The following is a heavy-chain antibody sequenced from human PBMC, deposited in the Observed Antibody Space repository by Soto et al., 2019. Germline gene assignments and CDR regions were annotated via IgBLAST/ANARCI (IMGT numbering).Heavy chain of an antibody. J-gene: IGHJ4*02. CDR1: GYTFTSYA. V-gene: IGHV1-3*01. CDR3: ARDLTMVRGVIIY. D-gene: IGHD3-10*01. Sequence: ASVKVSCKASGYTFTSYAMHWVRQAPGQRLEWMGWINAGNGNTKYSQKFQGRVTITRDTSASTAYMELSSLRSEDTAVYYCARDLTMVRGVIIYWGQGTLVTVSS. CDR2: INAGNGNT.